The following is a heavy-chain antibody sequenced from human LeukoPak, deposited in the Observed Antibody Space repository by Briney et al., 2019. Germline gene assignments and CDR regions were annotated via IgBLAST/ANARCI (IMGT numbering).Heavy chain of an antibody. D-gene: IGHD1-1*01. V-gene: IGHV1-46*01. CDR2: IDPSGGST. CDR1: GSTFTRYY. CDR3: ARDKSGTTQGDSDY. Sequence: ASVKVSCKASGSTFTRYYMHWVRQAPGPGLEWMGIIDPSGGSTSYAQKFQGRVTMTSDTSTSTVYMDLSSLRSEDTAVYYCARDKSGTTQGDSDYWGQGTLVTVSS. J-gene: IGHJ4*02.